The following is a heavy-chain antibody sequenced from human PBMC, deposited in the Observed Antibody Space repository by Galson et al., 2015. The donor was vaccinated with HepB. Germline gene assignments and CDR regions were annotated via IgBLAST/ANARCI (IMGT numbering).Heavy chain of an antibody. Sequence: SLRPSCAASGFTFSNAWMNWVRQAPGKGLEWVGRIKSKTDGGTTDYAAPVKGRFTISRDDSKNTLYLQMNSLKTEDTAVYYCTTMGDGYRVLLLPGVWGKGTTVTVSS. J-gene: IGHJ6*04. D-gene: IGHD5-24*01. V-gene: IGHV3-15*07. CDR2: IKSKTDGGTT. CDR1: GFTFSNAW. CDR3: TTMGDGYRVLLLPGV.